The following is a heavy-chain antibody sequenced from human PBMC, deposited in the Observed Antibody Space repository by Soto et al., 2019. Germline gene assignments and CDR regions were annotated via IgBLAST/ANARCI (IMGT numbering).Heavy chain of an antibody. J-gene: IGHJ3*02. V-gene: IGHV3-53*02. D-gene: IGHD3-9*01. CDR2: IYSGGST. Sequence: EVQLVETGGGLIQPGGSLRLSCAASGFTVSSNYMSWVRQAPGKGLEWVSVIYSGGSTYYADSVKGRFTISRDNSKNTLYLQMNGLGAEDTGVYYCARSYYDILTGLGGGDAFDIWGQGTMVTVSS. CDR3: ARSYYDILTGLGGGDAFDI. CDR1: GFTVSSNY.